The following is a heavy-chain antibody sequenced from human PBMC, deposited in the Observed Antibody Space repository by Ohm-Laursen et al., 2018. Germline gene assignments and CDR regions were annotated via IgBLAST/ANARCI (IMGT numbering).Heavy chain of an antibody. Sequence: SLRLSCTASGFTFSSYWMSWVRQAPGKGLEWVANIKQDGSEKYYVDSVKGRFTISRDNAKNSLYLQMNNLRDEDTGVYYCAGAVGAALGTNLDYWGQGTLVTVSS. CDR2: IKQDGSEK. CDR1: GFTFSSYW. D-gene: IGHD6-13*01. CDR3: AGAVGAALGTNLDY. J-gene: IGHJ4*02. V-gene: IGHV3-7*01.